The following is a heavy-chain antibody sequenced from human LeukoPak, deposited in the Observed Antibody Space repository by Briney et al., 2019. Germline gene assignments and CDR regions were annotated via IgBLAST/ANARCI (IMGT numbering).Heavy chain of an antibody. V-gene: IGHV4-39*07. Sequence: SETLSFTCTVSGGSISSSIYYWGWIRQPPGKGLEWIGSIFYSGSTYYNSSLKSRVIISVDTSKNQLSLKLTSVTAADTAVYYCAREYYYDSSGYYNWFDPWGQGTLVTVSS. CDR3: AREYYYDSSGYYNWFDP. CDR1: GGSISSSIYY. D-gene: IGHD3-22*01. CDR2: IFYSGST. J-gene: IGHJ5*02.